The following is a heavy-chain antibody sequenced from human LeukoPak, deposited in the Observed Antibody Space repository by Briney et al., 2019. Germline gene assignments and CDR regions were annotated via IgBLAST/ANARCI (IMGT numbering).Heavy chain of an antibody. CDR2: FYYSRST. V-gene: IGHV4-39*01. D-gene: IGHD3-10*01. CDR1: GGSITSSNYY. Sequence: SATLSLTCTVSGGSITSSNYYWGWIRQPPGKGLEWIGRFYYSRSTNYNPSLKSRVTISVDTSKNQFFLKLSSVTAADTAVYYCVYYYGSGSVEYWGQGTLVTVSS. CDR3: VYYYGSGSVEY. J-gene: IGHJ4*02.